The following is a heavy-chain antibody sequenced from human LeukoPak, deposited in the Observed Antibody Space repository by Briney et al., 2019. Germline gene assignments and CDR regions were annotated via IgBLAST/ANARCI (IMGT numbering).Heavy chain of an antibody. CDR2: FDPEDGET. D-gene: IGHD3-22*01. Sequence: ASVKVSCKVSGYTLTESSMHWVRQAPGKGLEWMGGFDPEDGETIYAQKFQGRVTMTEDTSTDTAYMELSSLRSEDTAVYYCATKTYYYDSSGYFSLPDYWGQGTLVTVSS. J-gene: IGHJ4*02. V-gene: IGHV1-24*01. CDR1: GYTLTESS. CDR3: ATKTYYYDSSGYFSLPDY.